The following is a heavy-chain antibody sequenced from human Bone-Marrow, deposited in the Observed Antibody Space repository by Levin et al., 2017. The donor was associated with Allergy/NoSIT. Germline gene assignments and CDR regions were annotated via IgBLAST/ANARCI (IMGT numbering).Heavy chain of an antibody. D-gene: IGHD1-26*01. CDR2: ISVSSDYI. CDR1: GFTFSDFS. V-gene: IGHV3-21*06. J-gene: IGHJ6*02. CDR3: ARDQGGATFSYAMDV. Sequence: PGGSLRLSCAASGFTFSDFSMNWVRQAPGMGLEWVSSISVSSDYIDYADSVKGRVTISRDNAKNSLYLQMNSLRAEDTAVYFCARDQGGATFSYAMDVWGQGTTVTVSS.